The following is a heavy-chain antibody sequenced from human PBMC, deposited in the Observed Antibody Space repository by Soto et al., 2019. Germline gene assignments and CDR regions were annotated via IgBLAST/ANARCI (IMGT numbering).Heavy chain of an antibody. D-gene: IGHD2-15*01. CDR2: ISGSGGST. CDR1: GFTFSSYA. Sequence: GGSLRLSCAASGFTFSSYAMSWVRQAPGKGLEWVSAISGSGGSTYYADSVKGRFTISRDNSKNTLYLQMNSLRAEDTAVYYCAKDFDHLVAATRGYDYWGQGTLVTVSS. J-gene: IGHJ4*02. CDR3: AKDFDHLVAATRGYDY. V-gene: IGHV3-23*01.